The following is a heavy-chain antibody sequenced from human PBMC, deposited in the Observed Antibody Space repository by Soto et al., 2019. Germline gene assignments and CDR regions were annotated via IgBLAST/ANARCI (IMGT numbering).Heavy chain of an antibody. J-gene: IGHJ6*02. CDR1: GYTFTGYY. CDR3: ARGPITIFGVVEDYYYGMDV. V-gene: IGHV1-2*02. Sequence: ASVKVSCKASGYTFTGYYMHWVRQAPGQGLEWMGWINPNSGGTNYAQKFQGRVTMTRDTSISTAYMELSRLRSDDTAVYYCARGPITIFGVVEDYYYGMDVWGQGTTVTV. D-gene: IGHD3-3*01. CDR2: INPNSGGT.